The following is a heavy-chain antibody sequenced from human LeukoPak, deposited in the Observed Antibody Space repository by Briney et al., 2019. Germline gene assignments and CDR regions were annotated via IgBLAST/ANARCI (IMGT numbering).Heavy chain of an antibody. CDR3: ATSLGYCSSTSCYFDY. Sequence: ASVKVSYKASGYTFTSYGISWVRQAPGQGLEWMGWISAYNGNTNYAQKLQGRVTMTTDTSTSTAYMELRSLRSDDTAVYYCATSLGYCSSTSCYFDYWGQGTLVTVSS. V-gene: IGHV1-18*01. CDR1: GYTFTSYG. D-gene: IGHD2-2*01. CDR2: ISAYNGNT. J-gene: IGHJ4*02.